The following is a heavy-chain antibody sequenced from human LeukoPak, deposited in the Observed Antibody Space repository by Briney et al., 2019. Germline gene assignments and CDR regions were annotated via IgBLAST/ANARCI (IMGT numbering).Heavy chain of an antibody. CDR1: GFHFSTFR. CDR2: MWYDGSKD. D-gene: IGHD6-6*01. Sequence: GGALRLFCAASGFHFSTFRIHWGRPAPGEGLGVVAVMWYDGSKDYYADSVKGRFTISRDTSKNTLYLQMNNLRAEDTAVYYCAKDRETYEYTFDYWGQGTLVTVSS. J-gene: IGHJ4*02. CDR3: AKDRETYEYTFDY. V-gene: IGHV3-33*06.